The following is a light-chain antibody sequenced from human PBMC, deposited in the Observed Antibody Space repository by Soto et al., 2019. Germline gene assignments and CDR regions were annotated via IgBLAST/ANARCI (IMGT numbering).Light chain of an antibody. V-gene: IGLV2-14*01. Sequence: QSALTQPASVSGSPGQSITISCSGTSNDVGGYDYVSWYQQHPGKAPKLVIYEGSNRPSWVSNRFSGSKSGNTASLTISGLQPEDEADYYCNSYTSSYTLVFGGGTKLTVL. CDR3: NSYTSSYTLV. J-gene: IGLJ2*01. CDR1: SNDVGGYDY. CDR2: EGS.